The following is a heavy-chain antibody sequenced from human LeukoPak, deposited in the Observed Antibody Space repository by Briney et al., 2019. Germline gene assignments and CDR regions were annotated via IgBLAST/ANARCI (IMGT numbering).Heavy chain of an antibody. CDR2: IRYDGSNK. CDR3: AKDRHSGSWYMVPVDY. V-gene: IGHV3-30*02. Sequence: PGGSLRLSCAASGFTFSSYGMHWVRQAPGKGLEWVAFIRYDGSNKYYADSVKGRFTISRDNSKNTLYLQMNSLRAEDTAVYYCAKDRHSGSWYMVPVDYWGQGTLVTVSS. D-gene: IGHD6-13*01. J-gene: IGHJ4*02. CDR1: GFTFSSYG.